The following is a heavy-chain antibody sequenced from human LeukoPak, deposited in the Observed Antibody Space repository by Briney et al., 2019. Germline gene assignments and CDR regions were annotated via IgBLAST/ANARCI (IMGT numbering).Heavy chain of an antibody. CDR3: VRGHVAVGQYYFDY. CDR2: INTAGDT. D-gene: IGHD1-26*01. J-gene: IGHJ4*02. V-gene: IGHV3-13*01. CDR1: GLTPSSYD. Sequence: PGGSLRLSCAASGLTPSSYDMHWVRQPTGKGLEWVSVINTAGDTYYPDSVKGRFTISRENAKNSLYLQMNSLRAGDTAVYYCVRGHVAVGQYYFDYWGQGTLVTVSS.